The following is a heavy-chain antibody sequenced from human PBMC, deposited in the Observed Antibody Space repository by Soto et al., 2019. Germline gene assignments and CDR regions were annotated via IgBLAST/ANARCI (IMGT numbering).Heavy chain of an antibody. V-gene: IGHV3-13*01. CDR2: IGTAGDT. Sequence: LRLSCAASGFTFSSYDMHWVRQATGKGLEWVSAIGTAGDTYYPGSVKGRFTISRENAKNSLYLQMNSLRAEDTAVYYCAREDSSSWYGGLWFDPWGQGTLVTSPQ. CDR1: GFTFSSYD. J-gene: IGHJ5*02. CDR3: AREDSSSWYGGLWFDP. D-gene: IGHD6-13*01.